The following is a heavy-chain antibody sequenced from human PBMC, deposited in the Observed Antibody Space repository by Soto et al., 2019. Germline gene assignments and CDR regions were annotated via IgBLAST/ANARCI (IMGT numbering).Heavy chain of an antibody. Sequence: QVQLVESVGGLGKPGGSLRLSCAASGFTCSDYYLSWIRQAPGKGLECVSYISSSGSTIYYADSVKGRFTISRDNAKNSRYLQMNSLRAEEPAEYYCSVAGDTENFDYWGQGTLVTVS. CDR1: GFTCSDYY. V-gene: IGHV3-11*01. D-gene: IGHD6-19*01. CDR3: SVAGDTENFDY. CDR2: ISSSGSTI. J-gene: IGHJ4*02.